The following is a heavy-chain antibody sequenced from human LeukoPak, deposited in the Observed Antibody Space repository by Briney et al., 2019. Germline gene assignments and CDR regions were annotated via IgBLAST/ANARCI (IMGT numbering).Heavy chain of an antibody. Sequence: PGGSLRLSCAASGFTFNNYAMNWVRQAPGKGLEWVSAISGSGGSTYYADSVKGRFTISRDNSKNTLYLQMNSLRAEDTAVYYCAKDLGYYDILTGISPRLDAFDIWGQGTMVTVSS. CDR1: GFTFNNYA. CDR3: AKDLGYYDILTGISPRLDAFDI. D-gene: IGHD3-9*01. CDR2: ISGSGGST. V-gene: IGHV3-23*01. J-gene: IGHJ3*02.